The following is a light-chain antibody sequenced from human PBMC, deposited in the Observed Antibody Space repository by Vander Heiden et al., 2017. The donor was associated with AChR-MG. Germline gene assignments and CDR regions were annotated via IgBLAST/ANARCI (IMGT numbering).Light chain of an antibody. Sequence: DIVMTQSPDSPAVSLGARATINCKSSQRVLYSSNNRNYLAWYQQKPGQSPKLLIYWASTRESGVPDRFSGSGSGTDFTLTISSLQAEDVAVYYCQQYYSTPPTFGPGTKVDIK. CDR1: QRVLYSSNNRNY. J-gene: IGKJ3*01. CDR3: QQYYSTPPT. CDR2: WAS. V-gene: IGKV4-1*01.